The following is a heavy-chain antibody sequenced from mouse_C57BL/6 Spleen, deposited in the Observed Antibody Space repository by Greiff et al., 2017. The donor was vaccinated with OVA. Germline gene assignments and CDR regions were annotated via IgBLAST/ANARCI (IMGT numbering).Heavy chain of an antibody. J-gene: IGHJ4*01. D-gene: IGHD2-4*01. CDR2: IDPSDGYT. Sequence: QVQLQQPGAELVKPGASVKLSCKASGYTFTSYWMQWVKQRPGQGLEWIGEIDPSDGYTNYNQKFKGKATLTVDTSSSTAYMQLSSLTSEDSAVDYCARKGYYDYDDAMDYWGQGTSVTVAS. V-gene: IGHV1-50*01. CDR1: GYTFTSYW. CDR3: ARKGYYDYDDAMDY.